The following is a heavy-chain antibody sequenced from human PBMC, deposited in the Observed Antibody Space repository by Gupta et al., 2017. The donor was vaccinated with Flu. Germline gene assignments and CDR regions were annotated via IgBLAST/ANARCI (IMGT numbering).Heavy chain of an antibody. CDR2: ISRDESVT. CDR3: ARGLGAAPRSAFDL. CDR1: GFSFSSSW. J-gene: IGHJ3*01. Sequence: EVQLVESGGGLVQPGGSLRLSCAGSGFSFSSSWLHWVRQAPGKGLVWVSHISRDESVTNYAESVEGRFTISRDNARNTLYLQMNSLMVEDTAVYYCARGLGAAPRSAFDLWGQGTMVTVSS. D-gene: IGHD2-15*01. V-gene: IGHV3-74*01.